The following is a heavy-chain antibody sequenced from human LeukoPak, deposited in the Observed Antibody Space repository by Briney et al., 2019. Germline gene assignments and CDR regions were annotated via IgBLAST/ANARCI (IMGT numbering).Heavy chain of an antibody. J-gene: IGHJ4*02. CDR3: ARSAKFEDTLDY. CDR1: SGSIISYY. CDR2: IYYSGST. Sequence: SETLSLTCTVSSGSIISYYWSWIRQPPGKGLEWIGYIYYSGSTNYNPSLKSRVTISVDTSKNQFSLKLNSVTAADTAVYYCARSAKFEDTLDYWGQGTLVTVSS. D-gene: IGHD3-9*01. V-gene: IGHV4-59*01.